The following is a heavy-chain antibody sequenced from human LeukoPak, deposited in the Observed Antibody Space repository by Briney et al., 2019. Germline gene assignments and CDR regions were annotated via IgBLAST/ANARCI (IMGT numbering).Heavy chain of an antibody. CDR2: IYYSGST. D-gene: IGHD6-19*01. Sequence: PSETLSLTCTVSGGSISSYYWSWIRRPPGKGLEWIGYIYYSGSTNYNPSLKSRVTISVDTSKNQFSLKLSSVTAADTAVYYCARQNPYSSGWYYFDYWGQGTLVTVSS. CDR1: GGSISSYY. CDR3: ARQNPYSSGWYYFDY. V-gene: IGHV4-59*08. J-gene: IGHJ4*02.